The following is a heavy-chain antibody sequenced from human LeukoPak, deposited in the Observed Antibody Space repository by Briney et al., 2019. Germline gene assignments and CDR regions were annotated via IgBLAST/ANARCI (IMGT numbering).Heavy chain of an antibody. CDR2: IYYSGST. J-gene: IGHJ6*02. CDR3: ARRGMTTVTHDYYYYGMDV. D-gene: IGHD4-17*01. Sequence: PSETLSLTCTVSGGSISSSTYYWGWIRQPPGKGLEWIASIYYSGSTYYNPSLKSRVTISVDTSKNQFSLKLSSVTAADTAVYYCARRGMTTVTHDYYYYGMDVWGQGTTVTVSS. V-gene: IGHV4-39*07. CDR1: GGSISSSTYY.